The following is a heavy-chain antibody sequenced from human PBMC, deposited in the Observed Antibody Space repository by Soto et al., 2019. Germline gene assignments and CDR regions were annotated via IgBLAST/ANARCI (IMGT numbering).Heavy chain of an antibody. Sequence: GGSLRLSCAASGSTFSSYEMNWVRQAPGKGLEWVSYISSSGITIHYADSVKGRFTISRDNAKNSLYLQMNSLRAEDTAVYYCASTTTVTPYYFEYWGQGTLVTSPQ. J-gene: IGHJ4*02. CDR1: GSTFSSYE. CDR3: ASTTTVTPYYFEY. CDR2: ISSSGITI. V-gene: IGHV3-48*03. D-gene: IGHD4-17*01.